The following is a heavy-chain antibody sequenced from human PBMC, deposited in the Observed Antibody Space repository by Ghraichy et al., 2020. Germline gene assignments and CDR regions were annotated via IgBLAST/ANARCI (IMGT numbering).Heavy chain of an antibody. Sequence: GGSLRLSCAASGFTFSSYWMHWVRQAPGKGLVWVSHINTDDTNTYYADSVKGRFTISRDNAKNTLHLQMNSLRAEDTAVYYCARGRDGDAYNYYYYYMDVWGKGTTVTVSS. V-gene: IGHV3-74*01. J-gene: IGHJ6*03. CDR3: ARGRDGDAYNYYYYYMDV. CDR1: GFTFSSYW. D-gene: IGHD5-24*01. CDR2: INTDDTNT.